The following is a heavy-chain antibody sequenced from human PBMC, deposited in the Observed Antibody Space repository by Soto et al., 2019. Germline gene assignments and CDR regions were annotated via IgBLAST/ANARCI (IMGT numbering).Heavy chain of an antibody. CDR1: GGYISGGCYF. V-gene: IGHV4-30-2*01. J-gene: IGHJ3*01. D-gene: IGHD3-3*01. CDR3: ATYRKFSQM. CDR2: IYNSVST. Sequence: SETLSLTCAVSGGYISGGCYFWSWIRQPPGKGLEWIGFIYNSVSTYYNSSLKSRVTISVDRSKNHFFLNLTSVTAADTAVYYCATYRKFSQMWGHG.